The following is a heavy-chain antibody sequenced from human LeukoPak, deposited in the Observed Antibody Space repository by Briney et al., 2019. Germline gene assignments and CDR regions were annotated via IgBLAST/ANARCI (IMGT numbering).Heavy chain of an antibody. J-gene: IGHJ6*02. CDR3: ATKFLYPLDV. D-gene: IGHD2-2*02. CDR1: GFTFSSYA. V-gene: IGHV3-23*01. Sequence: GGSLRLSCAASGFTFSSYAMSWVRQDLGKGLEWVSAISDGGGNTFYADSVKGRFTISRDDSKNTLYLQMNSLRAEDTAVYYCATKFLYPLDVWGQGTTVTVSS. CDR2: ISDGGGNT.